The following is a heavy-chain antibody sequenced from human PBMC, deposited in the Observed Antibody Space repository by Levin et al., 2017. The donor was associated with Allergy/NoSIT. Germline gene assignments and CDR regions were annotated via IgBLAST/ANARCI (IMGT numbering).Heavy chain of an antibody. D-gene: IGHD5-12*01. V-gene: IGHV3-23*01. Sequence: PPGGSLRLSCAASGFTFSTYAMIWVRQAPGKGLEWVSSISASGGTTHYADSVKGRFTISRDGSRNTLSLQMNSLRAEDTAVYYCAKSNDASGRYSHACDVWGHGTMATVSS. CDR3: AKSNDASGRYSHACDV. J-gene: IGHJ3*01. CDR1: GFTFSTYA. CDR2: ISASGGTT.